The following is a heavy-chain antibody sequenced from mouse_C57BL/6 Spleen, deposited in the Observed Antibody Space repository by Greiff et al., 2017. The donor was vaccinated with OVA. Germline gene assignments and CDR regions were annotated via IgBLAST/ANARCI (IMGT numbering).Heavy chain of an antibody. CDR1: GFTFSDYG. CDR3: ARKFSIRRGFFAY. J-gene: IGHJ3*01. CDR2: ISSGSSTI. V-gene: IGHV5-17*01. Sequence: EVKLMESGGGLVKPGGSLKLSCAASGFTFSDYGMHWVRQAPEKGLEWVAYISSGSSTIYYADTVKGRFTISRDNAKNTLFLQMTSLRSEDTAMYYCARKFSIRRGFFAYWGQGTLVTVSA.